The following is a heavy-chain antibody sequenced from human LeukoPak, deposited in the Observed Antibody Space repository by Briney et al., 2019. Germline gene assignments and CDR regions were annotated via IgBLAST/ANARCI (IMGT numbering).Heavy chain of an antibody. CDR1: GGSISSYY. CDR3: ARSRPGIAVAGIDY. D-gene: IGHD6-19*01. CDR2: IYYSGST. J-gene: IGHJ4*02. Sequence: SETLSLTCTVSGGSISSYYWSWIRQPPGKGLEWIGYIYYSGSTNYNPSLKSRVTISVDTSKNQFSLKLSSVTAADTAVYYCARSRPGIAVAGIDYWGQGTLATVSS. V-gene: IGHV4-59*01.